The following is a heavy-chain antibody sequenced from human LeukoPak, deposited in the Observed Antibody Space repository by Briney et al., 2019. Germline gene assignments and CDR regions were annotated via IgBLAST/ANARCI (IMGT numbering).Heavy chain of an antibody. Sequence: GSLRLSCAASGFRFNTYWMSWVRQAPGKGLEWVANIKQDGNEKYYADSVKGRFTISRDNAKNSLYLQMNSLRAEDTAVYYCASSGWYPGPYYFDYWGQGTLVTVSS. CDR1: GFRFNTYW. J-gene: IGHJ4*02. CDR3: ASSGWYPGPYYFDY. CDR2: IKQDGNEK. D-gene: IGHD6-19*01. V-gene: IGHV3-7*01.